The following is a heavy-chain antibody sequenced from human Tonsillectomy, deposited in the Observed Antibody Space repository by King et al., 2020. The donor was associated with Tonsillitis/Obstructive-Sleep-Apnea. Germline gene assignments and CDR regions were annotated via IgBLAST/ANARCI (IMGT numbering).Heavy chain of an antibody. J-gene: IGHJ4*02. D-gene: IGHD2-2*01. CDR3: ARGTQGYCSSTSCPSYYFDY. V-gene: IGHV3-11*05. CDR1: GFTCSDYY. Sequence: QLVQSGGGLVKPGGSMRLSCAASGFTCSDYYLSWILQAPGQGLEWVSYISSSRCYTYYAESVKGRFTISRDNAKNSLYLQMNSLRAEDTAVYYCARGTQGYCSSTSCPSYYFDYWGQGTLVTVSS. CDR2: ISSSRCYT.